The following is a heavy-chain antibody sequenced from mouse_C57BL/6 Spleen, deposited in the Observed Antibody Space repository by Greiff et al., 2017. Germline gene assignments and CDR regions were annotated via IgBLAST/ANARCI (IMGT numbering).Heavy chain of an antibody. CDR3: ASHYGSSYGYFDY. D-gene: IGHD1-1*01. V-gene: IGHV1-82*01. J-gene: IGHJ2*01. CDR2: IYPGEGDT. CDR1: GYAFSSSW. Sequence: VQLQQSGPELVKPGASVKISCKASGYAFSSSWMNWVKQRPGKGLEWIGRIYPGEGDTNYNGKFKGKATLTADKSSSTAYMQLSSLTSEYSAVYFCASHYGSSYGYFDYWGQGTTLTVSS.